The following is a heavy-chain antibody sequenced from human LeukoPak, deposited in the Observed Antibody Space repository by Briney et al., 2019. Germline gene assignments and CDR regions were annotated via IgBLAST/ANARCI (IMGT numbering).Heavy chain of an antibody. CDR1: GFTFSSYW. Sequence: GGSLRLSCVASGFTFSSYWMNWVRQAPGKGLEWVANIKQDGSEKYYVDSVKGRFTISRDNAKNSLYLQMNSLRAEDTAVYYCARERSYGSGSYGFDYWGQGTLVTVSS. D-gene: IGHD3-10*01. J-gene: IGHJ4*02. V-gene: IGHV3-7*01. CDR3: ARERSYGSGSYGFDY. CDR2: IKQDGSEK.